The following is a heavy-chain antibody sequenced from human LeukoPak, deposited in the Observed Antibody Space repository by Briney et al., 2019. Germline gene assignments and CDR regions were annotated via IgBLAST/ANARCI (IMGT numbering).Heavy chain of an antibody. V-gene: IGHV1-2*02. Sequence: ASVKFSCKASGYTFTVYYMHWVRQAPGQGLEWMGWINPNSGGTNYAQKFQGRVTMTRDTSISTAYMELSRLRSDDTAVYYCARVERWELLRRAEYFQHWGQGTLVTVS. D-gene: IGHD1-26*01. J-gene: IGHJ1*01. CDR1: GYTFTVYY. CDR2: INPNSGGT. CDR3: ARVERWELLRRAEYFQH.